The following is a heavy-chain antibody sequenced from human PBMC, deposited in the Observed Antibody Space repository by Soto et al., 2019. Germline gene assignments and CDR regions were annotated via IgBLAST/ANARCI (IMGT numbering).Heavy chain of an antibody. D-gene: IGHD6-6*01. CDR2: MNPNTGST. CDR1: GYTFTSYD. Sequence: QVQLVQSGAVVRKPGASVKVSCKASGYTFTSYDLNWVRQTTGQGLEWMGWMNPNTGSTGFAQKFQGRLTMTRDTSKSTAYMELSSLTSEDTALYYCARASHTSSVYYFYY. J-gene: IGHJ6*01. CDR3: ARASHTSSVYYFYY. V-gene: IGHV1-8*02.